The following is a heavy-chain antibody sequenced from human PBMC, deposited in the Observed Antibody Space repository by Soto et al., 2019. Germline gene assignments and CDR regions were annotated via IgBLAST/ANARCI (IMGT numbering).Heavy chain of an antibody. CDR2: IYPGDHET. J-gene: IGHJ4*02. V-gene: IGHV5-51*01. Sequence: GESLKISCQCSGYTFSNFWIGWVRQLPGKGLEWMGIIYPGDHETRYSPSFHGKVTISAGKSINTAYLQWNSLEASDTAFYFCARSPRSSPYFDYWGQGALVTVSS. CDR1: GYTFSNFW. CDR3: ARSPRSSPYFDY. D-gene: IGHD6-13*01.